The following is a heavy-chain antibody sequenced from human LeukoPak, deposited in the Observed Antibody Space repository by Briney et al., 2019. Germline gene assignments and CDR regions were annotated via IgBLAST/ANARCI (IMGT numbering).Heavy chain of an antibody. CDR2: IYNDGGT. J-gene: IGHJ4*02. V-gene: IGHV4-61*02. CDR1: SGPISSGSYY. Sequence: SETLSLTCIVSSGPISSGSYYWSWLRQPAGKGLEWIGRIYNDGGTNYNPSLKSRVTISVDTSKNQFSLKLTSVTAADTAMYYCARGKDAYDSSGYLPDYWGQGTLVTVSS. D-gene: IGHD3-22*01. CDR3: ARGKDAYDSSGYLPDY.